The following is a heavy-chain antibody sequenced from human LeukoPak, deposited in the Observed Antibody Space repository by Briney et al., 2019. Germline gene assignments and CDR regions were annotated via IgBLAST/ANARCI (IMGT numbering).Heavy chain of an antibody. CDR2: FDPEDGET. D-gene: IGHD6-13*01. J-gene: IGHJ4*02. V-gene: IGHV1-24*01. CDR3: ATPSTGYSSSWYPAYFDY. Sequence: ASVTVSCKVSGYTLTELSMHWVRQAPGKGREWMGGFDPEDGETIYAQKFQGRVTMTEDTSTDTAYMELSSLRSEDTAVYYCATPSTGYSSSWYPAYFDYWGQGTLVTVSS. CDR1: GYTLTELS.